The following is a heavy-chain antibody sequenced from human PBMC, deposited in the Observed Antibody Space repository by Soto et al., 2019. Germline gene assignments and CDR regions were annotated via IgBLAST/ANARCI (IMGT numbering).Heavy chain of an antibody. CDR1: GYTFIEYG. D-gene: IGHD2-15*01. V-gene: IGHV1-18*04. CDR2: INGYNGNT. Sequence: GASVKVSWKDSGYTFIEYGISWVRQAPGQGLEWIGWINGYNGNTYYAQKFQDRVTLTTDTSTSTAYMDLRSLRSDDTAVYFCAIDDWWELSDCGGQGTLVTVS. J-gene: IGHJ4*02. CDR3: AIDDWWELSDC.